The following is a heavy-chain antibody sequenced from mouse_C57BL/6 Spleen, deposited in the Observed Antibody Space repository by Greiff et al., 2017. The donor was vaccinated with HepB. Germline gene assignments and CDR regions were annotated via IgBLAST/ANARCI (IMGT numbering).Heavy chain of an antibody. J-gene: IGHJ1*03. CDR1: GYTFTSYW. CDR2: IDPSDSYT. Sequence: QVHVKQPGAELVKPGASVKLSCKASGYTFTSYWMQWVKQRPGQGLEWIGEIDPSDSYTNYNQKFKGKATLTVDTSSSTAYMQLSSLTSEDSAVYYCANIRGYFDVWGTGTTVTVSS. CDR3: ANIRGYFDV. V-gene: IGHV1-50*01.